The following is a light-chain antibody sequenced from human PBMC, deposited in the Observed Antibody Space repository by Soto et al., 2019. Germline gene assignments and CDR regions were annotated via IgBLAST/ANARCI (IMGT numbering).Light chain of an antibody. CDR3: KQHNAWPPKD. CDR2: GAS. V-gene: IGKV3D-20*02. J-gene: IGKJ5*01. CDR1: QSVSSNF. Sequence: QSVSSNFLAWYQEQPGQAPRLLIYGASSRATGIPDRFSGSGSGTDYTITISGLEIQDFAVYYCKQHNAWPPKDFGDGTRLEIK.